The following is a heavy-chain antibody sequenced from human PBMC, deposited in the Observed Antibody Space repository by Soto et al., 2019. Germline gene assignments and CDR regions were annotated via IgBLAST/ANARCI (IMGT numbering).Heavy chain of an antibody. V-gene: IGHV3-74*01. CDR2: INSDGSST. J-gene: IGHJ4*02. Sequence: EVQLVESGGGLVQPGGSLRLSCAASGFIFNSYWMHWVRQGPGKGLVWVSLINSDGSSTSYADSVKGRFTISRDNAKNTLYLQMNSLRAEDTAVYYCARLAAVGRRFDYWGQGTLVTVS. CDR1: GFIFNSYW. CDR3: ARLAAVGRRFDY. D-gene: IGHD6-13*01.